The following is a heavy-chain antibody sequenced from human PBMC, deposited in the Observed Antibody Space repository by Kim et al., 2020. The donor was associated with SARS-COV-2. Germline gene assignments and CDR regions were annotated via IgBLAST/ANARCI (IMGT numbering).Heavy chain of an antibody. V-gene: IGHV3-48*02. CDR2: I. D-gene: IGHD6-13*01. J-gene: IGHJ4*02. CDR3: ARDRSSSWNFDY. Sequence: IYYADSVKGRFTIARDNAKHSLYLQMNSLRDEDTAVYYCARDRSSSWNFDYWGQGTLVTVSS.